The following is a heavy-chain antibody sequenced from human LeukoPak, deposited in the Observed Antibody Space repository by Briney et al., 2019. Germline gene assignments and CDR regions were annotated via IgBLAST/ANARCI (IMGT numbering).Heavy chain of an antibody. CDR2: IKQDGSEK. CDR1: GFTFSSYW. CDR3: ARENPSGSYYAADY. V-gene: IGHV3-7*01. Sequence: GGSLRLSCAASGFTFSSYWMSWVRQAPGKGLEWVANIKQDGSEKYYVDSVKGRFTISRDNAKNSLYLQMNSLRAEDTAVYYCARENPSGSYYAADYWGQGTLVTVSS. J-gene: IGHJ4*02. D-gene: IGHD1-26*01.